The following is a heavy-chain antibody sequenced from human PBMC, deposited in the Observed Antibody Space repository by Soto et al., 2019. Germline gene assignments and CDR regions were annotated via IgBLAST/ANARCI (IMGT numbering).Heavy chain of an antibody. V-gene: IGHV3-23*01. D-gene: IGHD3-10*01. CDR2: ISGSGAIT. CDR1: GFTFKNYD. CDR3: AKDRQFRSYYESAGHYNN. Sequence: EVQLLESGGGLVQPGGSLRLSCVASGFTFKNYDMRWVRQAPGKGLEWVSGISGSGAITYYADSVRGRFTISRDNSKNTLYLQLNSLRAEDTAIYYCAKDRQFRSYYESAGHYNNWGQGTLVTDSS. J-gene: IGHJ4*02.